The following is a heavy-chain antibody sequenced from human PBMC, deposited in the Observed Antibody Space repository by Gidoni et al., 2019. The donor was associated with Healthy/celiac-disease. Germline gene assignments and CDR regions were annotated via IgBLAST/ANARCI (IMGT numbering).Heavy chain of an antibody. Sequence: QVQLQESGPGLVKPSETLSLTCTVSGCSVSSGSYYWSWIRQPPGKGLEWIGYIYYSGRTNYNPSLKSRVTISVDTSKNQFSLKLSSVTAADTAVYYCARDGYDSSGYRGLGYWGQGTLVTVSS. V-gene: IGHV4-61*01. J-gene: IGHJ4*02. CDR3: ARDGYDSSGYRGLGY. D-gene: IGHD3-22*01. CDR2: IYYSGRT. CDR1: GCSVSSGSYY.